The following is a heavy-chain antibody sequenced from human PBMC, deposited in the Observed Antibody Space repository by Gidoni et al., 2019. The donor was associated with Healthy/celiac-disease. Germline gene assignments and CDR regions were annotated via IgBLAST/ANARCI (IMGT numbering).Heavy chain of an antibody. D-gene: IGHD3-10*01. CDR1: GFSFSDYY. Sequence: QVQLVESGGGLVKPGGSLRLSCAASGFSFSDYYMRWIRQAPGKGLEWVSYISSSGSTIYYADSVKGRFTISRDNAKNSLYLQMNSLRAEDTAVYYCARDGITMVRGVIRGRWFDPWGQGTLVTVSS. V-gene: IGHV3-11*01. CDR3: ARDGITMVRGVIRGRWFDP. J-gene: IGHJ5*02. CDR2: ISSSGSTI.